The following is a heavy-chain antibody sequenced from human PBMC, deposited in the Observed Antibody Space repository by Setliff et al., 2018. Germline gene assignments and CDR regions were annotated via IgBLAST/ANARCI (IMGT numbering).Heavy chain of an antibody. CDR2: VTIHNGNT. CDR1: GDTFSTYT. D-gene: IGHD3-10*01. CDR3: ARVESMVRGKNILRHFDY. V-gene: IGHV1-18*01. J-gene: IGHJ4*02. Sequence: ASVKVSCKASGDTFSTYTLSWVRQAPGQGLDWMGWVTIHNGNTKYAQNLQGRLTLSTDRSTSTVYMELGSLTTDDTAIYYCARVESMVRGKNILRHFDYWGQGTQVTVSS.